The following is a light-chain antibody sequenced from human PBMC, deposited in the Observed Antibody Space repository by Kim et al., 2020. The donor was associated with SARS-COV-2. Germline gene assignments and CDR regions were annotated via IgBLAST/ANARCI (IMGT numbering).Light chain of an antibody. J-gene: IGKJ1*01. CDR1: QSVSSNY. V-gene: IGKV3-20*01. Sequence: PGEAAPLSCRASQSVSSNYLAWYQQKPGQAPRLLIYGASSRATGIPDRFSGSGSGTDFTLTISRLEPEDFAVYHCQQYGSSPETFGQGTKVDIK. CDR3: QQYGSSPET. CDR2: GAS.